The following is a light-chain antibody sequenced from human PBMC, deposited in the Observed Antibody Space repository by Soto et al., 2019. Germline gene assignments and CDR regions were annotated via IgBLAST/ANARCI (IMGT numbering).Light chain of an antibody. J-gene: IGKJ1*01. Sequence: EIVLTQSPATLSLSPGERATLSCRASQSVSSYLAWYQQRPGQAPRLLIYDVSNRATGIPARFSGSGSGTDFTLTISSLEPEDFAIYYCQQRGNWRRTFGQGTKVEIK. CDR3: QQRGNWRRT. V-gene: IGKV3-11*01. CDR2: DVS. CDR1: QSVSSY.